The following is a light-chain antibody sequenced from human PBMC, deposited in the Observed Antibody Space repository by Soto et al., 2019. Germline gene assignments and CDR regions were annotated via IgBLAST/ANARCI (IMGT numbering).Light chain of an antibody. J-gene: IGKJ4*01. Sequence: AIRMTQSPSSLSASTGDRVTITCRASQGISSYLAWYQQKPGKAPKLLIYAASTLQSGVPSRFSGSGSGTDFTLTISCLQSDDFATYYCQQYNDLSTFGGGTKVEIK. CDR1: QGISSY. CDR3: QQYNDLST. CDR2: AAS. V-gene: IGKV1-8*01.